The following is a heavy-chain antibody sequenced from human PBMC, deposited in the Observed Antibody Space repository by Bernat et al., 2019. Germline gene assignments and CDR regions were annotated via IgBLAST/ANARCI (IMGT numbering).Heavy chain of an antibody. Sequence: QVQLQESGPGLVTPSETLSLTCSVSGDSISSGGYYWSWIRQHPGKGLEWIGYIYYSGSTYYNPSLKSRVTISVDTSKNQFSLKLSSVTAADTAVYYCARGLIVATIDPGVFDYWGQGTLVTVSS. V-gene: IGHV4-31*03. D-gene: IGHD5-12*01. CDR2: IYYSGST. CDR1: GDSISSGGYY. J-gene: IGHJ4*02. CDR3: ARGLIVATIDPGVFDY.